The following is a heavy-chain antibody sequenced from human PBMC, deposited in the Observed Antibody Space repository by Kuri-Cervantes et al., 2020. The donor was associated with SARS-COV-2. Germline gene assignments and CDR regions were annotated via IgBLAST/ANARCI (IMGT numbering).Heavy chain of an antibody. CDR2: ISSSGSTI. Sequence: GESLKISCAASGFTFSDYYMSWIRQAPGKGLEWVSYISSSGSTIYYADSVKGRFTISRDNAKNSLYLQMNSLRAEDTAVYYCARPRRGLEHIVGQFDYWGQGTLVTVSS. CDR3: ARPRRGLEHIVGQFDY. J-gene: IGHJ4*02. CDR1: GFTFSDYY. D-gene: IGHD2-21*01. V-gene: IGHV3-11*04.